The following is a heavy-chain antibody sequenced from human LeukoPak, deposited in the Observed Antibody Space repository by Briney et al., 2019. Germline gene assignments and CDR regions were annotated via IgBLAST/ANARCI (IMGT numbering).Heavy chain of an antibody. CDR1: GGSISSYY. CDR3: ARYWGVQLWPHWYFDL. Sequence: SETLSLTCTVSGGSISSYYWSWFRQTPGKGPEWIGYIYYSGSTKYNPSLKSRVTISVDRSKNQFSLKLNSVTAADTAVYYCARYWGVQLWPHWYFDLWGGGSLVTVSS. V-gene: IGHV4-59*01. J-gene: IGHJ2*01. D-gene: IGHD5-18*01. CDR2: IYYSGST.